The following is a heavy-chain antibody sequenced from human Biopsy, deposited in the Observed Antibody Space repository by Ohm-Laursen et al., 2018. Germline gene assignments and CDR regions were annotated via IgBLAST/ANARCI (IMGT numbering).Heavy chain of an antibody. CDR2: VNPNSGNT. CDR3: AKYTPTIFGVVGDDALDL. D-gene: IGHD3-3*01. CDR1: GYTFTNYD. J-gene: IGHJ3*01. V-gene: IGHV1-8*01. Sequence: SSVKVSCKVSGYTFTNYDINWVRQAPGQGPEWMGWVNPNSGNTGYAQKFQGRVAMTRSTSISTAYMELSSLTSEDTAVYYCAKYTPTIFGVVGDDALDLWGQGTMVTVSS.